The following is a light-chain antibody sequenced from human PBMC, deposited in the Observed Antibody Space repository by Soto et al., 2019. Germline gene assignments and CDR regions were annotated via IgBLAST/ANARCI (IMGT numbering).Light chain of an antibody. CDR3: QQYCSSGT. V-gene: IGKV3-20*01. CDR2: GAS. CDR1: QSVSSSY. Sequence: EIVLTQSPGTLSLSPGERATLSCRASQSVSSSYLAWYQQKPGQAPRLLIYGASSRATGIPDRFSGSGSGTDFTLTISILEPEEFAVYYCQQYCSSGTFGQGTKVDNK. J-gene: IGKJ1*01.